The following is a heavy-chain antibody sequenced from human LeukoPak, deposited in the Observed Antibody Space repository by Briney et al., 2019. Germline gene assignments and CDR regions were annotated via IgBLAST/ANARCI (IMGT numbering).Heavy chain of an antibody. Sequence: GGSLRLSCAASGFTFNKAWMTWVRQVPGKGLEWVCRIKSQTDGGTTDYAAPVKGRFTISRDDSKNTLFLQMNSLKTEDTAVYYCSTDGGDIAARRYYYFYTMDVWGQGTTVTVSS. CDR3: STDGGDIAARRYYYFYTMDV. D-gene: IGHD6-6*01. CDR2: IKSQTDGGTT. CDR1: GFTFNKAW. J-gene: IGHJ6*02. V-gene: IGHV3-15*01.